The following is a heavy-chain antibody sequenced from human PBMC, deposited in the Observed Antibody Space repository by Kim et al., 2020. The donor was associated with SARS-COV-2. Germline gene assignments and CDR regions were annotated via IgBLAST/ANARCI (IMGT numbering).Heavy chain of an antibody. V-gene: IGHV1-2*02. D-gene: IGHD6-13*01. Sequence: AQKFQGRVTMTRDTSISTAYMELSRLGSDDPAVYYCARGGSSWRHKFDSWGQGTLVTVSS. CDR3: ARGGSSWRHKFDS. J-gene: IGHJ4*02.